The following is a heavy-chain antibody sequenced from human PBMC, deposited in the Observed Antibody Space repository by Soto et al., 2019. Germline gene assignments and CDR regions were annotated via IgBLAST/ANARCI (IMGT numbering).Heavy chain of an antibody. CDR1: DDSMSSGHYY. D-gene: IGHD3-22*01. V-gene: IGHV4-30-4*01. CDR3: ARGSGSYPLPYFDY. Sequence: SETLSLTCAVSDDSMSSGHYYWSWIRQPPGKGLEWIGYIYYSGSTYYNPSLKSRLTISVDKSKNQFSLKLSSVTAADTAFYYCARGSGSYPLPYFDYWGQKTLVTVSS. CDR2: IYYSGST. J-gene: IGHJ4*02.